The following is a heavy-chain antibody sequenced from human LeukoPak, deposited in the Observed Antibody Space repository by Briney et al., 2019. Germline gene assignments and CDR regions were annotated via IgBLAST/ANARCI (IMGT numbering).Heavy chain of an antibody. CDR1: GYTFTSYY. CDR2: INPSGGST. V-gene: IGHV1-46*01. D-gene: IGHD1-7*01. CDR3: ARDTRVLELPIYYYYYGMDV. Sequence: ASVKLSCKASGYTFTSYYMHWVRQAPGQGLEWMGIINPSGGSTSYAQKFQGRVTMTRDTSTSTVYMELSSLRSEDTAVYYCARDTRVLELPIYYYYYGMDVWGQGTTVTVSS. J-gene: IGHJ6*02.